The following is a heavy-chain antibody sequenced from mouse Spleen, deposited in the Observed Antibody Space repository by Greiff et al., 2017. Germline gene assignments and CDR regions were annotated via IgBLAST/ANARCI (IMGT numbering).Heavy chain of an antibody. V-gene: IGHV1-50*01. J-gene: IGHJ2*01. D-gene: IGHD3-2*02. CDR1: GYTFTSYW. Sequence: QVQLQQPGAELVKPGASVKLSCKASGYTFTSYWMQWVKQRPGQGLEWIGEIDPSDSYTNYNQKFKGKATLTVDTSSSTAYMQLSSLTSEDSAVYYCARVDSSGPFDYWGQGTTLTVSS. CDR2: IDPSDSYT. CDR3: ARVDSSGPFDY.